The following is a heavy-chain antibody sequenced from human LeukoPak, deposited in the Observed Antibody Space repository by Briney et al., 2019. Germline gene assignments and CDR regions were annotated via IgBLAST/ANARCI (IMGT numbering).Heavy chain of an antibody. CDR1: GFTFSNYA. J-gene: IGHJ4*02. CDR2: IGGTGVRT. V-gene: IGHV3-23*01. Sequence: GGSLRLSCAASGFTFSNYAMTWVRQAPGKGLEWVSTIGGTGVRTYYADSVKGRFTISRDNSKNTLYLQINSLRAEDTAVYFCAKDRLGGPYFFHYWGQGTLVTVSS. CDR3: AKDRLGGPYFFHY. D-gene: IGHD3-16*01.